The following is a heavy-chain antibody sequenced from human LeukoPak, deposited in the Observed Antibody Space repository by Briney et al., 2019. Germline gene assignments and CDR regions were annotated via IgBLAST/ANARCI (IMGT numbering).Heavy chain of an antibody. CDR2: INPSGGST. Sequence: ASMKVSCKASGYTFTYYYIHWVRQAPGQGLEWMGIINPSGGSTSYAQKFQGRVTMTRDTSTSTVYMELSSLKSEDTAVYYCARDLDSGGGSDWGQGSLVTVSS. D-gene: IGHD5-18*01. J-gene: IGHJ4*02. CDR1: GYTFTYYY. V-gene: IGHV1-46*01. CDR3: ARDLDSGGGSD.